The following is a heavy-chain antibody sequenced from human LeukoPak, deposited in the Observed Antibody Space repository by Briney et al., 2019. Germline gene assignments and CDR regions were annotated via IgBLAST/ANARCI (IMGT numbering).Heavy chain of an antibody. J-gene: IGHJ4*02. CDR1: GGSFSGYY. Sequence: PSETLSLTCAVYGGSFSGYYWSWIRQPPGKGLEWIGEIDHSGSTNYNPSLKSRVTISVDTSKNQFSLKLSSVTAADTAVYYCARGDRYHGSRGDFDYWGQGTLVTVSS. CDR2: IDHSGST. CDR3: ARGDRYHGSRGDFDY. V-gene: IGHV4-34*01. D-gene: IGHD3-10*01.